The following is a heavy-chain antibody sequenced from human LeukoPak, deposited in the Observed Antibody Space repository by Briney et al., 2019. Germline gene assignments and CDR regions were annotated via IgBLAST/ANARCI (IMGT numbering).Heavy chain of an antibody. CDR3: AKDPRVHGSGSYYFDY. CDR2: ISSSGSTI. CDR1: GFTFSDYY. V-gene: IGHV3-11*04. D-gene: IGHD3-10*01. J-gene: IGHJ4*02. Sequence: PGGSLRLSCAASGFTFSDYYMSWIRQAPGKGLEWVSYISSSGSTIYYADSVKGRFTISRDNSKNTLYLQMNSLRAEDTAVYYCAKDPRVHGSGSYYFDYWGQEALVTVSS.